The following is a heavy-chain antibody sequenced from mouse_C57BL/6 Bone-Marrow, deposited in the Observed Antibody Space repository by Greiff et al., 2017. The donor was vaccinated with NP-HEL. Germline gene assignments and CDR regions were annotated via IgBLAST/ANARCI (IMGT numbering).Heavy chain of an antibody. V-gene: IGHV1-64*01. CDR3: ARFLLWYFDY. D-gene: IGHD2-10*01. CDR2: IHPNSGST. CDR1: GYTFTSYW. Sequence: QVQLQQPGAELVKPGASVKLSCKASGYTFTSYWMHWVKQRPGQGLEWIGMIHPNSGSTNYNEKFKSKATLTVDKSSSTAYMQLSSLTSADSAVYYCARFLLWYFDYWGQGTTLTVSS. J-gene: IGHJ2*01.